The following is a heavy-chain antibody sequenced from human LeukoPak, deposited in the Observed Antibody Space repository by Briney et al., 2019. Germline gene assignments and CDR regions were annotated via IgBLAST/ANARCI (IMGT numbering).Heavy chain of an antibody. J-gene: IGHJ6*03. D-gene: IGHD3-3*01. Sequence: PSETLSLTCAVYGGSFSGYYWSWIRQPPGKGLECIGEINHSGSTNYNPSLKSRVTISVDTSKNQFSLKLSSVTAADTAVYYCARVVRITIFGVPQGSYYYMDVWGKGTTVTVSS. CDR2: INHSGST. CDR1: GGSFSGYY. V-gene: IGHV4-34*01. CDR3: ARVVRITIFGVPQGSYYYMDV.